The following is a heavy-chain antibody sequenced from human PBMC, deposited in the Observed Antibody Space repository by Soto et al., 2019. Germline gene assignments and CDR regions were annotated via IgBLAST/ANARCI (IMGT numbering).Heavy chain of an antibody. V-gene: IGHV1-69*13. CDR3: ARAGSSSSWTFDY. CDR1: GGTFSSYA. Sequence: SVKVSCKASGGTFSSYAISWVRQAPGQGLEWMGGIIPIFGTANYAQKFQGRVTITADESTSTAYMELSRLRSDDTAVYYCARAGSSSSWTFDYWGQGTLVTVSS. CDR2: IIPIFGTA. D-gene: IGHD6-6*01. J-gene: IGHJ4*02.